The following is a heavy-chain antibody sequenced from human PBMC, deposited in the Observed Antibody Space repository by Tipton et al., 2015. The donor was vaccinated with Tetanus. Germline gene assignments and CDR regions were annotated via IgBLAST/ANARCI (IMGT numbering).Heavy chain of an antibody. CDR1: GGSINKFY. CDR3: ATVPEYYYYTLDV. D-gene: IGHD3-10*01. CDR2: IYYSGST. Sequence: GLVKPSETLSLTCTFSGGSINKFYWNWIRQAPGKGLEWIGYIYYSGSTNYNPSLKSRVTISIDTSKNQFSLTLNSVTSADTAGYFCATVPEYYYYTLDVWGQGTPVLVSS. J-gene: IGHJ6*02. V-gene: IGHV4-59*01.